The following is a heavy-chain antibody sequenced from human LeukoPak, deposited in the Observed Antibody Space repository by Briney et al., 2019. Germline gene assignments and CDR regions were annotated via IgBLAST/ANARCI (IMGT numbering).Heavy chain of an antibody. D-gene: IGHD2-8*01. J-gene: IGHJ4*02. CDR2: VYYSGNT. Sequence: SETLSLTCIVSGGAISSYYWSWIRQPPGKTLEWIGYVYYSGNTNYSPSLKSRLTISIDTSKNQFSLKLSSVTAADTAVYCCARVGNGHFDYWGQGTLVTVSS. CDR1: GGAISSYY. V-gene: IGHV4-59*01. CDR3: ARVGNGHFDY.